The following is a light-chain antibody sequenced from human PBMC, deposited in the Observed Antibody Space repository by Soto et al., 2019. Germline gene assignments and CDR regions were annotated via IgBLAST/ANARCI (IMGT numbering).Light chain of an antibody. CDR1: QSVSSN. Sequence: EIVMTQSPATLSASPGERATLSCRASQSVSSNLAWYQQKPGQAPRLLIYGASTRATGIPARFSGSGSGTEFTLTISSLQSGDFAVYYCQQYNNWPYTFGQGTKLEIK. J-gene: IGKJ2*01. CDR3: QQYNNWPYT. V-gene: IGKV3-15*01. CDR2: GAS.